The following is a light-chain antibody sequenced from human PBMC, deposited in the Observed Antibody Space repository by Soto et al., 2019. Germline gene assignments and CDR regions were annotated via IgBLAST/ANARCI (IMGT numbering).Light chain of an antibody. CDR1: SSDVGGYNY. J-gene: IGLJ2*01. CDR3: CSYAGSYTRV. Sequence: QSVLTQTRSVSGSPGQSVTISCTGTSSDVGGYNYVSWYQQHPGKAPKLMIYDVSKRPSGVPDRFSGSKSGNTASLTISGLQDEDEADYYCCSYAGSYTRVFGGGTQLTVL. CDR2: DVS. V-gene: IGLV2-11*01.